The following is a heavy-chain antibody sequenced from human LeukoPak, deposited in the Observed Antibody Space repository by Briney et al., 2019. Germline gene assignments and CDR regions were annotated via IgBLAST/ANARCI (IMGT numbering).Heavy chain of an antibody. CDR1: GFTVSSSY. J-gene: IGHJ4*02. Sequence: PGGSLRLSCAASGFTVSSSYMSWVRQAPGKGLEWVSVFYSGGKTYYTDSVKGRFTISRDKSKNTVYLQMNSLRAEDTAVYYCAKDSRHYYFDYWGQGTLVTVSS. D-gene: IGHD3-3*02. CDR2: FYSGGKT. CDR3: AKDSRHYYFDY. V-gene: IGHV3-53*05.